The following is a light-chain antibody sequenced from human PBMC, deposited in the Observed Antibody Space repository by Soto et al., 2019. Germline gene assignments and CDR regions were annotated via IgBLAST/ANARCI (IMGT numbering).Light chain of an antibody. CDR2: DAS. V-gene: IGKV1-5*01. CDR1: QSISRW. J-gene: IGKJ1*01. Sequence: DIQMTQPPSTLSASVGDRVTITCRASQSISRWLAWYQQRPGKAPKILIFDASILESGVPSRFSGSGSGTEFTLTISSLQPDDFATYYCQQYNNYFTWTFGKGTKVEVK. CDR3: QQYNNYFTWT.